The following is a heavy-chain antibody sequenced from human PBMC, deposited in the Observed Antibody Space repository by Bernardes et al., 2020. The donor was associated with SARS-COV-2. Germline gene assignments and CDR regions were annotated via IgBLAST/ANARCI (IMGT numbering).Heavy chain of an antibody. V-gene: IGHV3-74*01. CDR2: INNDGRTI. Sequence: GWSLRLSCAASGFTFSSYWIHWVHQVPGKGLVWVSRINNDGRTITYADSVKGRFIISRDNAKNTLYLQMNSLRVEDAAMYYCVRSAFSGGSGYFFDSWGQGTLVTVSS. CDR3: VRSAFSGGSGYFFDS. J-gene: IGHJ4*02. D-gene: IGHD3-22*01. CDR1: GFTFSSYW.